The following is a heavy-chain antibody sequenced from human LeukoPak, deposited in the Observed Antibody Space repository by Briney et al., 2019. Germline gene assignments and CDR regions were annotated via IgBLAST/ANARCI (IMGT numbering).Heavy chain of an antibody. CDR2: IYTSGST. J-gene: IGHJ4*02. V-gene: IGHV4-4*09. D-gene: IGHD1-26*01. CDR3: ARQPYSGSYWNFDY. Sequence: SETLSLTCTVSGGSISSYYWSWIRQPPGKGLEWIGYIYTSGSTNYNPSLKSRVTISVDTSKNQFSLKLSSVTAADTAVYYCARQPYSGSYWNFDYWGQGTLVTVSS. CDR1: GGSISSYY.